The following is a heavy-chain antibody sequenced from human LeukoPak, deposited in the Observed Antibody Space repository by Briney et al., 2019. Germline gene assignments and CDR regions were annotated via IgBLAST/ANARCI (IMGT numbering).Heavy chain of an antibody. Sequence: ASVKVSCKASGYTFTGYYTHWVRQAPGQGLEWMGWINPNSGGTNYAQKFQGRVTMTRDTSISTAYMELSRLRSDDTAVYYCARGRPRIMITFGGVIADDYWGQGTLVTVSS. D-gene: IGHD3-16*02. CDR1: GYTFTGYY. V-gene: IGHV1-2*02. J-gene: IGHJ4*02. CDR2: INPNSGGT. CDR3: ARGRPRIMITFGGVIADDY.